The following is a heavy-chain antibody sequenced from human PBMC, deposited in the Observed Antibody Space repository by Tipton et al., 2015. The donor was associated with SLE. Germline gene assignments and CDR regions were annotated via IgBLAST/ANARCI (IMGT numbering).Heavy chain of an antibody. V-gene: IGHV3-7*03. CDR2: IKQDGSEK. D-gene: IGHD6-13*01. Sequence: SLRLSCAASGFTFSSYALTWVRQAPGKGLEWVANIKQDGSEKYYVDSVKGRFTISRDNAKNSLYLQMNSLRAEDTALYYCARDVFSWYYFDYWGQGTLVTVSS. J-gene: IGHJ4*02. CDR3: ARDVFSWYYFDY. CDR1: GFTFSSYA.